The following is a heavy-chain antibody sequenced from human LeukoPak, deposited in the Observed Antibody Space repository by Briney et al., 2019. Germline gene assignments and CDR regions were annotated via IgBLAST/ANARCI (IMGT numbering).Heavy chain of an antibody. V-gene: IGHV1-2*02. Sequence: ASVKVSCKASGYTFIGYYIHWVRQAPGQGLEWMGWINPNSGGTNFAQKFQGRVSMTRDTSISTAYMELSRLRSDDTAVYYCARDVTIFEVVKGTFDYWGQRSLVTASS. CDR1: GYTFIGYY. CDR3: ARDVTIFEVVKGTFDY. D-gene: IGHD3-3*01. J-gene: IGHJ4*02. CDR2: INPNSGGT.